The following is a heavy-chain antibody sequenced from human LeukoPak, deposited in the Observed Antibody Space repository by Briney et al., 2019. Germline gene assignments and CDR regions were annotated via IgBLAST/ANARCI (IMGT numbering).Heavy chain of an antibody. CDR2: IYHSGST. D-gene: IGHD3-3*01. J-gene: IGHJ4*02. CDR1: DYSISSGYY. Sequence: SETLSLTCTVSDYSISSGYYWGWIRQPPGKGLEWIGSIYHSGSTYYNPSLKSRVTISVDTSKNQFSLKLSSVTAADTAVYYCARGDPSDFWSGSLYYFDYWGQGTLVTVSS. CDR3: ARGDPSDFWSGSLYYFDY. V-gene: IGHV4-38-2*02.